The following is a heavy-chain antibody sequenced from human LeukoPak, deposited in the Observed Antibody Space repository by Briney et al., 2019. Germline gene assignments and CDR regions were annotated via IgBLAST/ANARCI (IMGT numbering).Heavy chain of an antibody. J-gene: IGHJ2*01. Sequence: SETLSLTCAVYGGSFSGYYWSWIRQPPGKGLEWIGEINHSGSTNYNPPLKSRVTISVDRSKNQFSLKLSSVTAADTAVYYCARVHGGNSFRWYFDLWGRGTLVTVSS. CDR2: INHSGST. D-gene: IGHD2-21*02. CDR3: ARVHGGNSFRWYFDL. V-gene: IGHV4-34*01. CDR1: GGSFSGYY.